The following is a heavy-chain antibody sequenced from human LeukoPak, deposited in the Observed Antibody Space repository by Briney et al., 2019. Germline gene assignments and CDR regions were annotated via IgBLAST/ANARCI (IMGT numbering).Heavy chain of an antibody. Sequence: ASVKVSCKASGGTFSSYAISWVRQAPGQGLGWMGGIIPIFGTANYAQKFQGRVTITADKSTSTAYMELRSLRSEDTAVYYCARDAGSVGPGGYYYYGMDVWGKGTTVTVSS. CDR3: ARDAGSVGPGGYYYYGMDV. CDR2: IIPIFGTA. J-gene: IGHJ6*04. D-gene: IGHD3-10*01. V-gene: IGHV1-69*06. CDR1: GGTFSSYA.